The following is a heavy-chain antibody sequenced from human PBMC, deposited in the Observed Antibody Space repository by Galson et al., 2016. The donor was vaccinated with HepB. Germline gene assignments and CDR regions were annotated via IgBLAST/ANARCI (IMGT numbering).Heavy chain of an antibody. J-gene: IGHJ4*02. CDR1: GDSISNVGRH. D-gene: IGHD6-13*01. V-gene: IGHV4-39*01. CDR3: VRLGTAAAVANRRGSVY. Sequence: ETLALTCTVSGDSISNVGRHWGWFRQSPEMGLEYIGGIHSSGTSYYNPSLTSRITVSADMSRNQFFLSLTSVTAADTAIYYCVRLGTAAAVANRRGSVYWSQGTPVTLSS. CDR2: IHSSGTS.